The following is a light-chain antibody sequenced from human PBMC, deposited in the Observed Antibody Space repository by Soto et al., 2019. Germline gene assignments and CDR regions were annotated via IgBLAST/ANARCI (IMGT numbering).Light chain of an antibody. J-gene: IGKJ1*01. Sequence: VMTQSPDSLAVSPGEGATIDCKSSQSVLYSSNNKNYLAWYQQKPGQPPKLLIYWASTRESGVPDRFSGSGSGTDFTLTISSLQAEDVAVYYCQQYYSIPPTFGQGTKVEIK. CDR3: QQYYSIPPT. CDR1: QSVLYSSNNKNY. V-gene: IGKV4-1*01. CDR2: WAS.